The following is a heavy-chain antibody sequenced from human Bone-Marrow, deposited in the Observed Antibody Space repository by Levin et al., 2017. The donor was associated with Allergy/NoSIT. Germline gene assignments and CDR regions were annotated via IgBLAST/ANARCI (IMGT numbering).Heavy chain of an antibody. CDR2: IRQDGSER. D-gene: IGHD4-17*01. V-gene: IGHV3-7*01. CDR1: GFIFNNYW. Sequence: GGSLRLSCIGSGFIFNNYWMSWVRQAPGKGLEWVADIRQDGSERYYQDSVKGRFTISRDNAKKSLFLEMKFLSAGDTAMYYCATGTESDYPLNYFDSWGQGTLVTVSS. J-gene: IGHJ4*02. CDR3: ATGTESDYPLNYFDS.